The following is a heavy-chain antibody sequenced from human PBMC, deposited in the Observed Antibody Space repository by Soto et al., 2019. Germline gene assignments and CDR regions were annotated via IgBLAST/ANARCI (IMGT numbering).Heavy chain of an antibody. CDR2: VFHTGTT. Sequence: QVQLQESGPGLVKPSGTLSLTCAVSGDSVSSPYYWCWVRQPPGKGLEWIGEVFHTGTTSYNPSLRSRVTISMDKSNNQFSLDWSSVTAADTAVYFFARSAGWYAVHSWGPGTLVIVSS. V-gene: IGHV4-4*02. D-gene: IGHD6-19*01. CDR3: ARSAGWYAVHS. J-gene: IGHJ4*02. CDR1: GDSVSSPYY.